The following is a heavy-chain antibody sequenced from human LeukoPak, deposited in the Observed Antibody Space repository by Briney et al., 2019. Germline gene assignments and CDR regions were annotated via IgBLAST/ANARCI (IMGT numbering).Heavy chain of an antibody. Sequence: ASVKVSCKASGYTFTSYGISWVRQAPGQGLGWMGWISAYNGKTNYAQNLQGRVTMTIDTSTSTAYMELRSLRSDDTAAYYCASSYCSGGSCPGDFDYWGQGTLVTVSS. D-gene: IGHD2-15*01. CDR1: GYTFTSYG. V-gene: IGHV1-18*01. J-gene: IGHJ4*02. CDR2: ISAYNGKT. CDR3: ASSYCSGGSCPGDFDY.